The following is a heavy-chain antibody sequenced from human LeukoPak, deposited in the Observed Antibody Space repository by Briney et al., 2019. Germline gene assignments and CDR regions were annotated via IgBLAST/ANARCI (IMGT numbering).Heavy chain of an antibody. CDR2: IKQDGSKK. D-gene: IGHD4-17*01. CDR3: ARDTDGDGYYYYGMDV. V-gene: IGHV3-7*01. J-gene: IGHJ6*02. Sequence: PGGSLRLSCAASGFTFSSYAMSWVRQAPGKGLEWVANIKQDGSKKYYVDSVKGRFTISRDNAKNSLYLQMNSLRAEDTAVYYCARDTDGDGYYYYGMDVWGQGTTVTVSS. CDR1: GFTFSSYA.